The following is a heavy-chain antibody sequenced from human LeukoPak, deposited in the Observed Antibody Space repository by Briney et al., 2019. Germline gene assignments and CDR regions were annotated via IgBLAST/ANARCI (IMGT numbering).Heavy chain of an antibody. V-gene: IGHV4-31*03. CDR2: IYYSGST. J-gene: IGHJ4*02. D-gene: IGHD3-22*01. CDR1: GASISGGYYY. CDR3: ARVYYHDDSATIKYFDS. Sequence: SQTLTLTCSVSGASISGGYYYWSWVRQHPGKGLEWIGYIYYSGSTYYNPSLQGRLTISVDTSKNHFSLKLSAVTAADTAVYYCARVYYHDDSATIKYFDSWGQGTLVAVSS.